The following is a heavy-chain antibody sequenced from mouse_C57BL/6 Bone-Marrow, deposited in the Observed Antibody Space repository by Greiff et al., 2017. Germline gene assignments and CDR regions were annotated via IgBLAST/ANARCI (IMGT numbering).Heavy chain of an antibody. J-gene: IGHJ1*03. D-gene: IGHD1-1*01. CDR2: IYPGSCST. CDR1: GYTFTSYW. V-gene: IGHV1-55*01. CDR3: ARWDYYWSSRYFDV. Sequence: QVQLQQPGAELVKPGASVKMSCKASGYTFTSYWITWVKQRPGQGLEWIGVIYPGSCSTTYNEKFKSKATLTVDTSSSTAYMQLSSLTSEDSAVYYCARWDYYWSSRYFDVWGTGTTVTGSS.